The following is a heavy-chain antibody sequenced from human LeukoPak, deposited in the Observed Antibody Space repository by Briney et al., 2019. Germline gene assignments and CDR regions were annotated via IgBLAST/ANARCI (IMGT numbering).Heavy chain of an antibody. CDR1: GYSISSGYY. J-gene: IGHJ4*02. CDR2: IYHSGST. D-gene: IGHD6-6*01. V-gene: IGHV4-38-2*01. Sequence: SETLSLTCAVSGYSISSGYYRGWIRQPPGKGLEWIGSIYHSGSTYYNPSLKSRVTISVDTSKNQFSLKLSSVTAADTAVYYCARLLLAARRRSFDYWGQGTLVTVSS. CDR3: ARLLLAARRRSFDY.